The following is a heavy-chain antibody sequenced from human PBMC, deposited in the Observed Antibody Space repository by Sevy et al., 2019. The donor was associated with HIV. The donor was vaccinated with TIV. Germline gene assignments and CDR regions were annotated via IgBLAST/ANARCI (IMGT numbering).Heavy chain of an antibody. Sequence: GGSLRLSCAASGFDFSTYDMHWVRQAPGKGLEWVAFISFDGSDKWYGDSVKGRFTISRDNSKNTLYVQMNTLRVEDTAVYYCAKRERSYYDSSGNYDAFDVWGQGTLVTVSS. J-gene: IGHJ3*01. CDR3: AKRERSYYDSSGNYDAFDV. CDR1: GFDFSTYD. D-gene: IGHD3-22*01. V-gene: IGHV3-33*03. CDR2: ISFDGSDK.